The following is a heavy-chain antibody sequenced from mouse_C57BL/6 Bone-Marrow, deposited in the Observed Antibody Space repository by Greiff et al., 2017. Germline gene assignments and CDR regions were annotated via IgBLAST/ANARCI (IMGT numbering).Heavy chain of an antibody. V-gene: IGHV1-81*01. J-gene: IGHJ2*01. CDR2: IYPRSGNT. D-gene: IGHD1-1*01. CDR3: ARDVVTTVVTLDYFDY. Sequence: QVQLKESGAELARPGASVKLSCKASGYTFTSYGISWVKQRTGQGLEWIGEIYPRSGNTYYNEKFKGKATLTADKSSSTAYMELRSLTSEDSAVYFCARDVVTTVVTLDYFDYWGQGTTLTVSS. CDR1: GYTFTSYG.